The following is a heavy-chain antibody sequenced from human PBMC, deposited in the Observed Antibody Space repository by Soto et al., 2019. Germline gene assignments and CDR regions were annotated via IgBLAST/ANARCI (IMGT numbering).Heavy chain of an antibody. CDR3: ARGKNSGSYYAFDI. Sequence: ASVKVSCKASGYTFTGYYMHWVRQAPGQGLEWMGWINPNSGGTNYAQKFQGWVTMTRDTSISTAYMELSRLRSDDTAVYYCARGKNSGSYYAFDIWGQGTMVTVSS. J-gene: IGHJ3*02. V-gene: IGHV1-2*04. D-gene: IGHD1-26*01. CDR1: GYTFTGYY. CDR2: INPNSGGT.